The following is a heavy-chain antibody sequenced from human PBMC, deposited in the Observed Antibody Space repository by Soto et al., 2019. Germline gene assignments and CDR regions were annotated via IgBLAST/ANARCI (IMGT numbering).Heavy chain of an antibody. Sequence: VAALRLSWVASGCTLSSYGMSSFRQAPGKGLEWVANIKQDGSEKYYVDSVKGRFTISRDNAKNSLYLQMNSLRAEDTAVYYCANVPAAMPRDYYYYMDVWGKGTTVTVSS. J-gene: IGHJ6*03. D-gene: IGHD2-2*01. CDR3: ANVPAAMPRDYYYYMDV. CDR2: IKQDGSEK. V-gene: IGHV3-7*01. CDR1: GCTLSSYG.